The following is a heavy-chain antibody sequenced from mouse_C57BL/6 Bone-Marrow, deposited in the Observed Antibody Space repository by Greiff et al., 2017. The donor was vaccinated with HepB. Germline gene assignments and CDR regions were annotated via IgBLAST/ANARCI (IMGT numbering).Heavy chain of an antibody. V-gene: IGHV6-3*01. CDR2: IRLKSDNYAT. CDR1: GFTFSNYW. D-gene: IGHD2-3*01. CDR3: TRWLLRIDY. J-gene: IGHJ2*01. Sequence: EVQGVESGGGLVQPGGSMKLSCVASGFTFSNYWMNWVRQSPEKGLEWVAQIRLKSDNYATHYAESVKGRFTISRDDSKSSVYLQMNNLRAEDTGIYYCTRWLLRIDYWGQGTTLTVSS.